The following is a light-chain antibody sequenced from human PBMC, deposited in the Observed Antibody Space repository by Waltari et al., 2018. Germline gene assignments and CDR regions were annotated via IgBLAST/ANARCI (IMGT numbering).Light chain of an antibody. V-gene: IGKV4-1*01. CDR3: QQYYSTPWT. CDR1: QSVLYRSNKKNH. Sequence: DIVMTQSPDSLAVSLGERATINCKTSQSVLYRSNKKNHLAWYQQKPGQPPKLLIHWASTRESGFPDRFSGSGSGTDFTLTISSLQAEDVAVYYCQQYYSTPWTFGQGTKVEIK. CDR2: WAS. J-gene: IGKJ1*01.